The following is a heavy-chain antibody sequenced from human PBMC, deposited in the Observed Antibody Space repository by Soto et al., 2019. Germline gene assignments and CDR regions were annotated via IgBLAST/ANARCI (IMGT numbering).Heavy chain of an antibody. V-gene: IGHV4-61*01. Sequence: SETLSLTCTVSGGSVGSGYYYWSWIRQPPGKGLEWIGYIYYSGGTNYNPSLQSRVIISTDTSRNQFSLKLSSVTAADTAVYYCARVHDFWSGYYWLDPWGQGTLVTVSS. CDR1: GGSVGSGYYY. CDR2: IYYSGGT. D-gene: IGHD3-3*01. CDR3: ARVHDFWSGYYWLDP. J-gene: IGHJ5*02.